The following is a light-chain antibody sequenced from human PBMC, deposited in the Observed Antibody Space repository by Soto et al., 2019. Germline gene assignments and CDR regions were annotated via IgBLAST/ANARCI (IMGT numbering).Light chain of an antibody. CDR2: NVY. V-gene: IGLV2-14*03. CDR1: SSDVGAYNF. Sequence: QSVLTQPASVSVSPGQSITISCTGTSSDVGAYNFVSWHQQHPGKAPKLMIYNVYDRPSGISYRFSGSKSGNTASLTISGLQGEDEADYYCSAYTVSRNYVFGTGPKVTVL. J-gene: IGLJ1*01. CDR3: SAYTVSRNYV.